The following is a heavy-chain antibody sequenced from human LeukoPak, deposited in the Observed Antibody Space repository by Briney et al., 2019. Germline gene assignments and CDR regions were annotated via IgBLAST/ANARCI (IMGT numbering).Heavy chain of an antibody. J-gene: IGHJ4*02. D-gene: IGHD6-19*01. V-gene: IGHV1-18*04. CDR3: ARGKDIAVAGTPLDY. Sequence: GASVKVSCKASGYTFTGYYMHWVRQAPGQGLEWMGWISAYNGNTNYAQKLQGRVTMTTDTSTSTAYMELRSLRSDDTAVYYCARGKDIAVAGTPLDYWGQGTLVTVSS. CDR2: ISAYNGNT. CDR1: GYTFTGYY.